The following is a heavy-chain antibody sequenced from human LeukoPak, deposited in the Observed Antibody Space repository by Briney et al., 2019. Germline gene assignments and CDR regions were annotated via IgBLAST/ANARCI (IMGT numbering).Heavy chain of an antibody. CDR3: AKAQYYDFWSGLGY. CDR1: GFTVSSNY. CDR2: IYSGGST. Sequence: PGGSLRLSCAASGFTVSSNYMSWVRQAPGKGLEWVSVIYSGGSTYYADSVKGRFTISRDNSKNTLYLQMNSLRAEDTAVYYCAKAQYYDFWSGLGYWGQGTLVTVSS. V-gene: IGHV3-53*01. D-gene: IGHD3-3*01. J-gene: IGHJ4*02.